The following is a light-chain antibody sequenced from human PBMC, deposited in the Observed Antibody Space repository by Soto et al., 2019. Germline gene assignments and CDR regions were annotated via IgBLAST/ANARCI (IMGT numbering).Light chain of an antibody. J-gene: IGLJ7*01. CDR3: QSYDSSPV. Sequence: KFILTQPHSVSESPGKTVTISCTRSSGSIASNYVQWYQQRPGSAPTTVIYEDNQRPSGVPDRFSGSIDSSSNSASLTISGLKTEDEADYYCQSYDSSPVFGGGTQLTVL. CDR2: EDN. V-gene: IGLV6-57*03. CDR1: SGSIASNY.